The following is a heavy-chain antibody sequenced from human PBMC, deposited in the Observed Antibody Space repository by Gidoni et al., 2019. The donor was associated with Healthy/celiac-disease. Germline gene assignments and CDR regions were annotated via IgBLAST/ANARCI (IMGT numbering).Heavy chain of an antibody. Sequence: QVQLQESGPGLVKPSQTLSLTCTVSGGSISSGDYYWSWIRQPPGKGLEWIGYIYYSGSTYYNPSLKSRVTISVDTSKIQFSLKLSSVTAADTAVYYCARKTGGGRWARDAFDIWGQGTMVTVSS. CDR1: GGSISSGDYY. V-gene: IGHV4-30-4*01. CDR2: IYYSGST. J-gene: IGHJ3*02. D-gene: IGHD2-8*02. CDR3: ARKTGGGRWARDAFDI.